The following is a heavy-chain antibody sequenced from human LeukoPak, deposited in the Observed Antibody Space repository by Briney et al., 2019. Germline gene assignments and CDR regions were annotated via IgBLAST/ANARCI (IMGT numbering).Heavy chain of an antibody. CDR2: IIVGSGYT. D-gene: IGHD3-22*01. V-gene: IGHV1-58*01. CDR3: AAVDNYYDTPGAFDI. J-gene: IGHJ3*02. Sequence: ASVKVSCKASGFTFTSSAVQWVRQARGQRLEWVGCIIVGSGYTNYAQKLKERVTITRDMSKNTVYMELSSLRSEDTAVYYCAAVDNYYDTPGAFDIWGQGTMVTVSS. CDR1: GFTFTSSA.